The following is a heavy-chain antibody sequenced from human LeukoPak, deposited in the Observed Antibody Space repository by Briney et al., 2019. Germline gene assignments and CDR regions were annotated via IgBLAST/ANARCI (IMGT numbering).Heavy chain of an antibody. CDR2: IWYDGSNK. D-gene: IGHD2-15*01. J-gene: IGHJ4*02. V-gene: IGHV3-33*06. CDR1: GFTFSSYG. Sequence: GGSLRLSCAASGFTFSSYGMHWVRQAPGKGLEWVAVIWYDGSNKYYADSVKGRFTISRDNSKNTLYLQMNSLRAEDTAVYYCAKDHQGYCSGGSCYSGLGFDYWGQGTLVTVSS. CDR3: AKDHQGYCSGGSCYSGLGFDY.